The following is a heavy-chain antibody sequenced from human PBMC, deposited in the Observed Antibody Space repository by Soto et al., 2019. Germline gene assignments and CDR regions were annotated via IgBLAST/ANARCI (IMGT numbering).Heavy chain of an antibody. CDR2: FDPEDGET. CDR3: ATAQVDFWSGYYYYYMDV. V-gene: IGHV1-24*01. D-gene: IGHD3-3*01. Sequence: ASVKVSCKVSGYTLTELSMHWVRQAPGKGLEWMGGFDPEDGETIYAQKFQGRVTMTEDTSTDTAYMELSSLRSEDPAVYYCATAQVDFWSGYYYYYMDVWGKGTTVTVSS. CDR1: GYTLTELS. J-gene: IGHJ6*03.